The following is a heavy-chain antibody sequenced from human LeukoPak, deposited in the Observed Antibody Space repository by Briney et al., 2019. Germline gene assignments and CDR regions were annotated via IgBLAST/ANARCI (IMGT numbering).Heavy chain of an antibody. D-gene: IGHD2-2*01. Sequence: PGGSLRLSCAASGFTFSSYGMHGVRQAPGKGLEGVAVIWYEGSNKYYADSVKGRFTISRDNSKTTLYLQMNSLSDEDTAVYYCAKDRGTQYQLLFDYWGQGTLVTVSS. CDR1: GFTFSSYG. CDR3: AKDRGTQYQLLFDY. J-gene: IGHJ4*02. V-gene: IGHV3-33*06. CDR2: IWYEGSNK.